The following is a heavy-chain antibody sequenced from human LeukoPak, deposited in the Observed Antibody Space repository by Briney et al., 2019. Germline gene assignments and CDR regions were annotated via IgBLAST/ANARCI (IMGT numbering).Heavy chain of an antibody. CDR1: GGSISSYY. CDR2: ICYSGST. V-gene: IGHV4-59*01. Sequence: SETLSLTCTVSGGSISSYYWSWIRQPPGKGLGWIGYICYSGSTNYNPSLKSRVTISVDTSKNQFSLKLSSVTAADTAVYYCARDLPLDYWGQGTLVTVSS. CDR3: ARDLPLDY. D-gene: IGHD5/OR15-5a*01. J-gene: IGHJ4*02.